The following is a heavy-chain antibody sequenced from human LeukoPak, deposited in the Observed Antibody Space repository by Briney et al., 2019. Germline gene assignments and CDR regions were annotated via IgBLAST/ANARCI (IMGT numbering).Heavy chain of an antibody. CDR2: IYSGGST. V-gene: IGHV3-53*01. Sequence: GGSLRLSCAASGFTVSSNYMSWVRQAPGKGLEWVSVIYSGGSTYYADSVKGRFTISRDNSKNTLYLQMNSLRADDTAVFYCAKVPLRTGLKYFDYWGQGTLVTVSS. D-gene: IGHD3/OR15-3a*01. CDR1: GFTVSSNY. J-gene: IGHJ4*02. CDR3: AKVPLRTGLKYFDY.